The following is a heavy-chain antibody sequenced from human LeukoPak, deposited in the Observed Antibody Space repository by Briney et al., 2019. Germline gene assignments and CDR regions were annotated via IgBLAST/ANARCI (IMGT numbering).Heavy chain of an antibody. J-gene: IGHJ3*02. CDR2: IHYSGST. Sequence: KPSETLSLPCTFPWGSINNDSYYRARIRHPPRKGLEWIGSIHYSGSTYYSPSLKSRLTISVDTSKIQFSLKLSSVTAADTAVYYCARGVGIWGQGTLVTVSS. V-gene: IGHV4-39*01. CDR3: ARGVGI. D-gene: IGHD1-26*01. CDR1: WGSINNDSYY.